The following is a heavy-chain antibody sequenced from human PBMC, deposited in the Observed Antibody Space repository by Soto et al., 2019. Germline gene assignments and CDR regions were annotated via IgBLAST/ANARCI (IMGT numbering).Heavy chain of an antibody. CDR3: AKTITMVRGVLNRRYYYGMDV. CDR1: GFTFSSYG. V-gene: IGHV3-30*18. CDR2: ISYDGSNK. Sequence: GGSLRLSCAASGFTFSSYGMHWVRQAPGKGLEWVAVISYDGSNKYYADSMKGRFTISRDNSKNTLYLQMNSLRAEDTAVYYCAKTITMVRGVLNRRYYYGMDVWGQGTTVTVSS. J-gene: IGHJ6*02. D-gene: IGHD3-10*01.